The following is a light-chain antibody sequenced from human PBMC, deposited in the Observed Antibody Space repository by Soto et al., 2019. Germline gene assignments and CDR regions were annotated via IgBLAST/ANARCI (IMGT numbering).Light chain of an antibody. Sequence: DIQLTQSSSSLSASVGDRVTITCRASQGIGTYVAWYQQKPGTAPNLLIYAASTLQSGVPSRFSGSGSGTEFTLTISSLQPEDFATYYCQQVNSHPLTFGGGTKV. J-gene: IGKJ4*01. CDR1: QGIGTY. V-gene: IGKV1-9*01. CDR2: AAS. CDR3: QQVNSHPLT.